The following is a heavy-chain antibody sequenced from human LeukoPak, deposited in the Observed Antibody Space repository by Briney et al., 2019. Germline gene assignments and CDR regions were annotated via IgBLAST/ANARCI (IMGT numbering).Heavy chain of an antibody. CDR1: GFTFSSYG. D-gene: IGHD1-26*01. V-gene: IGHV3-30*18. Sequence: QTGGSLRLSCAASGFTFSSYGMHWVRQAPGKGLEWVAVISYDGSNKYYADSVKGRFTISRDNSKNTLYLQMNSLRAEDTAVYYCAKDRYEWELAYWGQGTLVTVAS. J-gene: IGHJ4*02. CDR2: ISYDGSNK. CDR3: AKDRYEWELAY.